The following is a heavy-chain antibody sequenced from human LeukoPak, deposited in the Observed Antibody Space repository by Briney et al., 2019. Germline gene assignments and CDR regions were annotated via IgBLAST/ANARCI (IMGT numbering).Heavy chain of an antibody. Sequence: GGSLRLSCVASGFTFSSYWMSWVRQAPGKGLEWVANIKTDGSEKHYVDSVKGRFTISRDNAKNSMYLQMSNLRVEDTGIFYCVRYYYGSGTSFDPWGQGTVVTVSS. V-gene: IGHV3-7*01. CDR2: IKTDGSEK. CDR3: VRYYYGSGTSFDP. J-gene: IGHJ5*02. CDR1: GFTFSSYW. D-gene: IGHD3-10*01.